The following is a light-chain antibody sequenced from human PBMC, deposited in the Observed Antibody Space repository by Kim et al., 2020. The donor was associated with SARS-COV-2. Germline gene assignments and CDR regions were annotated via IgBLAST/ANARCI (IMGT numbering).Light chain of an antibody. CDR2: TAS. J-gene: IGKJ1*01. V-gene: IGKV1-39*01. CDR1: QSISSY. CDR3: QQSNSFPRT. Sequence: DIQMTQSPSSLSASIGDRVTITCRASQSISSYLNCYQQKPGKAPKLLIYTASSLLSGVPSRFSGSGSGTNFTLTISSLQPEDSATYYCQQSNSFPRTFGQGTKVDIK.